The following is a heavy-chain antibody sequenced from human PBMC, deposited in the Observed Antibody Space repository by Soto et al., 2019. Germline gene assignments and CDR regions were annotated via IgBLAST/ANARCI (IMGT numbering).Heavy chain of an antibody. Sequence: GGSLRLSCAASGFTFSSYAMSWVRQAPGKGLEWVSAISGSGGSTYYADSVKGRFTISRDNSKNTLYLQMNSLRAEDTAVYYCAKDHGIPFPYYYGMDVWGQGTTVTVSS. CDR3: AKDHGIPFPYYYGMDV. J-gene: IGHJ6*02. CDR1: GFTFSSYA. CDR2: ISGSGGST. V-gene: IGHV3-23*01. D-gene: IGHD1-26*01.